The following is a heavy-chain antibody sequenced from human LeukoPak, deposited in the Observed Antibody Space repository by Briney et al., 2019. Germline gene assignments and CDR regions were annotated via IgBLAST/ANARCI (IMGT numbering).Heavy chain of an antibody. CDR1: GGSFSGYY. V-gene: IGHV4-34*01. Sequence: SETLSLTCAVYGGSFSGYYWSWIRQPPGKGLEWIGEINHSGSTNYNPSLKSRVTISVDTSKNQFSLKLSSVTAAGTAVYYCARLRGYSGYEADYWGQGTLVTVSS. CDR3: ARLRGYSGYEADY. J-gene: IGHJ4*02. CDR2: INHSGST. D-gene: IGHD5-12*01.